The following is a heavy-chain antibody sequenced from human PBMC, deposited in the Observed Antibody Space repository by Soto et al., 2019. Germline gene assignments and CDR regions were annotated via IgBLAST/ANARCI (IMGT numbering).Heavy chain of an antibody. CDR2: IIPIFGTA. Sequence: SVKVSCKASGYTFTNFGISWVRQAPGQGLEWMGGIIPIFGTANYAQKFQGRVTITADESTSTAYMELSSLRSEDTAVYYCARGDYGTDDAFDIWGQGTMVTVSS. CDR1: GYTFTNFG. D-gene: IGHD4-17*01. V-gene: IGHV1-69*13. CDR3: ARGDYGTDDAFDI. J-gene: IGHJ3*02.